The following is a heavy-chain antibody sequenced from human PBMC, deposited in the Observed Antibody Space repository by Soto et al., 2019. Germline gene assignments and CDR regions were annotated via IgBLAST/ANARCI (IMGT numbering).Heavy chain of an antibody. CDR2: IYSGDSDT. CDR3: GVVIINFLDY. J-gene: IGHJ4*02. D-gene: IGHD3-3*01. CDR1: VWNYTRYW. V-gene: IGHV5-51*07. Sequence: PGAAEKISEERRVWNYTRYWMWSEHQKHGKGLEWMGIIYSGDSDTRYSPSFQGQVTISADKSISTAYLQWSSLKASDTAMYYGGVVIINFLDYWGQGTLVTVSS.